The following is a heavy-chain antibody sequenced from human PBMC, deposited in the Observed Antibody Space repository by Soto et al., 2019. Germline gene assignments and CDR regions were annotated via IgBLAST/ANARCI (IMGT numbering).Heavy chain of an antibody. CDR3: ARQREDSAPYHRYYLDY. D-gene: IGHD1-26*01. Sequence: PSQTLSLTCTVSGDSISSRDYYWGWIRQSPGRGLEWIGSVHHSGTTYYNPSVRSRITISVDTSNNQFSLKLASVTAADTAVYYCARQREDSAPYHRYYLDYWGQGALVTVSS. CDR2: VHHSGTT. J-gene: IGHJ4*02. CDR1: GDSISSRDYY. V-gene: IGHV4-39*01.